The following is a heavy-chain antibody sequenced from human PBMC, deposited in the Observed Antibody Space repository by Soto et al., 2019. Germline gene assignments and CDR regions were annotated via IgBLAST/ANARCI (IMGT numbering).Heavy chain of an antibody. D-gene: IGHD2-15*01. Sequence: ETLSLTCTVSGGSMSSYYWSWIRQPPGKGLEWIGYIYYSGSTNYNPSLKSRVTISVDTSKNQFSLKLSSVTAADTAVYYCARHSVRYCSGGSCYGSYPGFDPWGQGTLVTVSS. CDR2: IYYSGST. J-gene: IGHJ5*02. V-gene: IGHV4-59*08. CDR1: GGSMSSYY. CDR3: ARHSVRYCSGGSCYGSYPGFDP.